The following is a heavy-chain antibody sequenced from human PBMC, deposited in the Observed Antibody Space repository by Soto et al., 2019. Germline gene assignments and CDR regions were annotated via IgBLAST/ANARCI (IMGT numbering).Heavy chain of an antibody. CDR2: INPSGGST. V-gene: IGHV1-46*01. CDR1: GGTFTSYY. J-gene: IGHJ3*02. CDR3: ARGTKNKYYYDSSADAFDI. Sequence: ASVKVSCKASGGTFTSYYMHWVRQAPGQGLEWMGIINPSGGSTSYAQKFQGRVTMTRDTSTSTVYMELSSLRSEDTAVYYCARGTKNKYYYDSSADAFDIWGQGTMVTVSS. D-gene: IGHD3-22*01.